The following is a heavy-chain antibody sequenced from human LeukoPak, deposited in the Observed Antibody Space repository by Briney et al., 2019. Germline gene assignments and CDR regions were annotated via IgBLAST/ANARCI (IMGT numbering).Heavy chain of an antibody. Sequence: SETLSLTCAVSGGSFSGYYWSWIPQPPGKGLEWIGEVSHSGSTNYKPSLKSRVTISEDTTKKQFSLKLTSVTAADTAVYYCAREEVRFGELFDYWGQGTLVTVS. V-gene: IGHV4-34*01. J-gene: IGHJ4*02. CDR3: AREEVRFGELFDY. CDR2: VSHSGST. CDR1: GGSFSGYY. D-gene: IGHD3-10*01.